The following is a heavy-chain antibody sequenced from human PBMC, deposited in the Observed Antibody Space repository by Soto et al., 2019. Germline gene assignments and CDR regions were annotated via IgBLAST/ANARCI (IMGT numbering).Heavy chain of an antibody. D-gene: IGHD1-1*01. CDR2: ISAYSGNT. J-gene: IGHJ4*02. CDR1: GFTFTNYY. CDR3: ARGDTYYVNWYFDY. Sequence: QVQLVQSGAEVKKPGASVKVSCKTSGFTFTNYYINWVRQAPGQGLEVMGWISAYSGNTNYAQNLQGRGTMTTDTSASTAYLELRSLRSDDTAVYFCARGDTYYVNWYFDYWGQGTLVTVSS. V-gene: IGHV1-18*01.